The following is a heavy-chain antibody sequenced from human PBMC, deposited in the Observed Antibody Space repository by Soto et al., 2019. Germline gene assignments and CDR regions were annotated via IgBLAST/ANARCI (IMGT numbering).Heavy chain of an antibody. J-gene: IGHJ4*02. CDR3: ARGVSSYYGSGSGHPYFDY. D-gene: IGHD3-10*01. Sequence: QVQLVQSGAEVKKPGASVKVSCKASGYTFTGYYMHWVRQAPGQGLEWMGWINTNSGGTNYAQKLEGWVTMTRDTSISTAYMELSRLRSDDTAVYYCARGVSSYYGSGSGHPYFDYWGQGTLVTVSS. V-gene: IGHV1-2*04. CDR1: GYTFTGYY. CDR2: INTNSGGT.